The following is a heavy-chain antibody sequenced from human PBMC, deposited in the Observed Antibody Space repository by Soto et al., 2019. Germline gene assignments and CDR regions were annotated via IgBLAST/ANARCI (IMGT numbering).Heavy chain of an antibody. CDR3: ASSIAVLTGYYTKDY. CDR2: IIPILGIA. Sequence: QVPLVQSGAEVKKPGSSVKVSCKASGGTFSSYTISWVRQAPGQGLEWMGRIIPILGIANYAQKFQGRVTITADKSTSTAYMELSSLRSEDTAVYYCASSIAVLTGYYTKDYWGQGTLVTVSS. J-gene: IGHJ4*02. CDR1: GGTFSSYT. D-gene: IGHD3-9*01. V-gene: IGHV1-69*02.